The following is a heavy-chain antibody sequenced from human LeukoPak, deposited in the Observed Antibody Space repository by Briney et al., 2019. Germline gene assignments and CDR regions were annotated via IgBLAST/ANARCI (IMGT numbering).Heavy chain of an antibody. D-gene: IGHD6-19*01. CDR2: IIPIFCTS. CDR1: GGTFSSYA. V-gene: IGHV1-69*06. J-gene: IGHJ4*02. Sequence: EASVKVSCKASGGTFSSYAISWVRQATGQGLDWMGGIIPIFCTSNYAQKFQGRVTITADKSTSTAYMELSSLRSEDTAVYYCAREASSGWLYFDYWGQGTLVTVSS. CDR3: AREASSGWLYFDY.